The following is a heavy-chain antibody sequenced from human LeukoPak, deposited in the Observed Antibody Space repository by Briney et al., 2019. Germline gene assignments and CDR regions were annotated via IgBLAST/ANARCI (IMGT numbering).Heavy chain of an antibody. CDR2: IIPMFGAT. D-gene: IGHD4-11*01. CDR3: ARGSYSDYIFDY. J-gene: IGHJ4*02. Sequence: SVKVSCKASGGIFSSYGINWVRQAPGQGLEWMGRIIPMFGATNYAQKFQGRVTVTTDESTSTAYMELSSLRSEDTAVYYCARGSYSDYIFDYWGQGTLVTVSS. CDR1: GGIFSSYG. V-gene: IGHV1-69*05.